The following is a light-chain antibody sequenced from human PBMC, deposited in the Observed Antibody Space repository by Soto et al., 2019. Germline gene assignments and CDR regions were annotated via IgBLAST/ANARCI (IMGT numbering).Light chain of an antibody. J-gene: IGLJ1*01. CDR2: EVS. CDR3: SSYTSSGTLV. CDR1: NNALGGYNY. Sequence: QSVLAQPASGSGAPGQSITVSCTGTNNALGGYNYVSWYQHHPGKAPKLMIYEVSNRPSGVSNRFSGSKSGNTASLAISGLQAEDEDDYYCSSYTSSGTLVFGTGTKVTVL. V-gene: IGLV2-14*01.